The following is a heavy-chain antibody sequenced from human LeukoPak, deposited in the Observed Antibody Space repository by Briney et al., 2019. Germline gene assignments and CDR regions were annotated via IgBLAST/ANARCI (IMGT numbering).Heavy chain of an antibody. CDR1: TFSFSSYG. V-gene: IGHV3-30*02. J-gene: IGHJ4*02. Sequence: GGSPRLSCAASTFSFSSYGMHWVRQAPGKGLEWVAFIQFDGSKRYYADSVKGRFTISRDNTKNTLYLQMNTLRPEDTALYYCANTMYGSAWSPFDYWGRGTLVTVSS. CDR3: ANTMYGSAWSPFDY. D-gene: IGHD6-19*01. CDR2: IQFDGSKR.